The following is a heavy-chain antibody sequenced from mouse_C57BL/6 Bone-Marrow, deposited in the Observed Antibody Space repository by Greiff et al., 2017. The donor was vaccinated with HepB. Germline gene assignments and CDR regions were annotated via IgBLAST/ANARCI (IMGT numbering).Heavy chain of an antibody. CDR2: IYPRSGNT. CDR3: AIANWAWFAY. Sequence: QVQLKQPGAELVKPGASVKMSCKASGYTFTSYWITWVKQRPGQGLEWIGDIYPRSGNTYYNEKFKGKATLTADKSSSTAYMELRSLTSEDSAVYFCAIANWAWFAYWGQGTLVTVSA. D-gene: IGHD4-1*01. V-gene: IGHV1-55*01. J-gene: IGHJ3*01. CDR1: GYTFTSYW.